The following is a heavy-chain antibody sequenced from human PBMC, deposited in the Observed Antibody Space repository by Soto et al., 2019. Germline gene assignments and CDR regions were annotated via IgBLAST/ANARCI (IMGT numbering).Heavy chain of an antibody. CDR1: GYTFSNFW. Sequence: GESLKISCQSSGYTFSNFWIGWVRKLPGKGLEWMGIIYPGDHETRYSPSFHGKVTISADRSINTAYLQWNSLEASDTAFYFCARSPRSSPYFDYWGQGALVTVS. D-gene: IGHD6-13*01. J-gene: IGHJ4*02. CDR2: IYPGDHET. CDR3: ARSPRSSPYFDY. V-gene: IGHV5-51*01.